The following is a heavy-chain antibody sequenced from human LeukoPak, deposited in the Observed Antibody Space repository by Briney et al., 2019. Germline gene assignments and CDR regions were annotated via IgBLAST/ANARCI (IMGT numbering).Heavy chain of an antibody. J-gene: IGHJ6*02. Sequence: ASVKVPCKASGYTFTGYYMHWVRQAPGQGLEWMGWINPNSGGTNYAQKFQGRVTMTRDTSISTAYMELSRLRSDDTAVYYCAREASYGSGSYYYYYYGMDVWGQGTTVTVSS. V-gene: IGHV1-2*02. CDR3: AREASYGSGSYYYYYYGMDV. D-gene: IGHD3-10*01. CDR1: GYTFTGYY. CDR2: INPNSGGT.